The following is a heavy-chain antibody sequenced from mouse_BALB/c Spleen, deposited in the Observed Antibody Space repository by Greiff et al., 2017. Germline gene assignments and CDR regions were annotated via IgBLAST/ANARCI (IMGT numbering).Heavy chain of an antibody. CDR3: ARDDGYHYFDY. CDR1: GYSFTGYF. D-gene: IGHD2-3*01. V-gene: IGHV1-20*02. J-gene: IGHJ2*01. Sequence: EVQLQQSGPELVKPGASVKISCKASGYSFTGYFMNWVMQSHGKSLEWIGRINPYNGDTFYNQKFKGKATLTVDKSSSTAHMELRSLASEDSAVYYCARDDGYHYFDYWGQGTTLTVSS. CDR2: INPYNGDT.